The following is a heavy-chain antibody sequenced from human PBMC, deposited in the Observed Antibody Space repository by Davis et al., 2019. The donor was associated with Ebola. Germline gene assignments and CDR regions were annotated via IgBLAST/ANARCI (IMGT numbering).Heavy chain of an antibody. Sequence: SLKISCAASGFTLSGYDMNWVRQAPGKGLQWVAVIWDDGSNKYYADSVKGRFTISRDNSKNTLYLQMNSLRAEDTAVYYCATTPQYSSGQNKPFDYWGQGTLVTVSS. CDR1: GFTLSGYD. J-gene: IGHJ4*02. D-gene: IGHD6-19*01. V-gene: IGHV3-33*01. CDR3: ATTPQYSSGQNKPFDY. CDR2: IWDDGSNK.